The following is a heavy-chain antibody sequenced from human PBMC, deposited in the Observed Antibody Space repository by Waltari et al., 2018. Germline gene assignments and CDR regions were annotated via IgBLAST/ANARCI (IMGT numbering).Heavy chain of an antibody. Sequence: EVQLVESGGGLIQPGGSLRLSCAASGFTVSSNYMTWVRQAPGKGLEWVSVIYSGGSTYYADSVKGRFTISRDNSKNTLYLQMNSLRAEDTAVYYCASRVAGYYYGMDVWGQGTTVTVSS. CDR3: ASRVAGYYYGMDV. D-gene: IGHD6-19*01. CDR1: GFTVSSNY. J-gene: IGHJ6*02. CDR2: IYSGGST. V-gene: IGHV3-53*01.